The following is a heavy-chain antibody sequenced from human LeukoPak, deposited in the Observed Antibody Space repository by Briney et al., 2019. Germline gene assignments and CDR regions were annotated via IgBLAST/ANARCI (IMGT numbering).Heavy chain of an antibody. CDR3: IHYGSGSYSTDY. V-gene: IGHV3-73*01. J-gene: IGHJ4*02. Sequence: PGGSLRLSCAASGFTLSGADMHWVRQASGKGLEWVGRVRSKVNSFATSYTASVKDRFTISRDDSKNTAYLQMNSLKTEDTAVYYCIHYGSGSYSTDYWGQGTLVTVSS. CDR1: GFTLSGAD. D-gene: IGHD3-10*01. CDR2: VRSKVNSFAT.